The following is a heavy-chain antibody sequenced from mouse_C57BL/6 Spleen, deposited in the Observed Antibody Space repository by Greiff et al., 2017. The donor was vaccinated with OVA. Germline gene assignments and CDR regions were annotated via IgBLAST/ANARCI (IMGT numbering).Heavy chain of an antibody. CDR2: ISSGGDYI. D-gene: IGHD4-1*02. J-gene: IGHJ2*01. V-gene: IGHV5-9-1*02. CDR3: TRDQLHYYFDY. CDR1: GFTFSSYA. Sequence: EVKLMESGEGLVKPGGSLKLSCAASGFTFSSYAMSWVRQTPEKRLEWVAYISSGGDYIYYADTVKGRFTISRDNARNTLYLQMSRLKSEDTAMYYCTRDQLHYYFDYWGQGTTLTVSS.